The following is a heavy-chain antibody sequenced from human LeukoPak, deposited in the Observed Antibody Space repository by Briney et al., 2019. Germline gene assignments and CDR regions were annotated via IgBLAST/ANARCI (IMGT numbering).Heavy chain of an antibody. CDR3: ARDGRGYSGYAPAYYYYGMDV. V-gene: IGHV6-1*01. Sequence: SQTLSLTCAISGDSVSSNSAAWNWIRQSPSRGLEWLGSTYYRSKWYNDYAVSVKSRITINPDTSKNQFSLQLNSVTPEDTAVYYCARDGRGYSGYAPAYYYYGMDVWGQGTTVTASS. CDR2: TYYRSKWYN. J-gene: IGHJ6*02. D-gene: IGHD5-12*01. CDR1: GDSVSSNSAA.